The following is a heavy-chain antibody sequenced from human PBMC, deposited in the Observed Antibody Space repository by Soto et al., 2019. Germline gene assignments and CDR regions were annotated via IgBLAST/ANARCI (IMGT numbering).Heavy chain of an antibody. V-gene: IGHV3-23*01. Sequence: EVQLLESGGGLVKPGGSLRLSCAASGFTISSYAMSWVRQAPGKGLEWVSAISRRDGTTYYADSAKGRFTISRDHSKNTLYLQMNSLRVEDTDVYYCAAAVEYSDKRGAGYFHHWGQGTLVTVSS. J-gene: IGHJ1*01. CDR3: AAAVEYSDKRGAGYFHH. CDR2: ISRRDGTT. D-gene: IGHD3-22*01. CDR1: GFTISSYA.